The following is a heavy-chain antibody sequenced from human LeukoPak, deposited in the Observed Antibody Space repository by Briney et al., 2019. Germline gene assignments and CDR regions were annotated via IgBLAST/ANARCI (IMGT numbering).Heavy chain of an antibody. V-gene: IGHV3-7*01. CDR2: IKQDGSEK. CDR3: ARDSAIVGASLGGY. Sequence: GGSLRLSCAASGFTFSSYWMSWVRQAPGKGLEWVANIKQDGSEKYYVDSVKGRFTISRDNAKNSLYLQMNSLRAEDTAVYYCARDSAIVGASLGGYWGQGTLVTVSS. CDR1: GFTFSSYW. D-gene: IGHD1-26*01. J-gene: IGHJ4*02.